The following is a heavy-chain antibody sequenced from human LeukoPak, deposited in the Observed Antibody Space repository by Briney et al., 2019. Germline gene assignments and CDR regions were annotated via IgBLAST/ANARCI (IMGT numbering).Heavy chain of an antibody. D-gene: IGHD1-26*01. Sequence: VSVRVSCKASGYTFTSYYMHWVRQAPGQGLEWMGVINPSGGSTPHAQKFQGRVTMTRDTSTSTVYMELNNLRSEDTALYYCAREAPVGSVFDDVGHFDYWGQGTLVTVSS. V-gene: IGHV1-46*01. CDR3: AREAPVGSVFDDVGHFDY. CDR1: GYTFTSYY. CDR2: INPSGGST. J-gene: IGHJ4*02.